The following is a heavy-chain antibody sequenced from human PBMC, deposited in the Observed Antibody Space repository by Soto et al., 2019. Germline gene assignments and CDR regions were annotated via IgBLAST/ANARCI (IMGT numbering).Heavy chain of an antibody. V-gene: IGHV4-59*01. D-gene: IGHD6-6*01. CDR3: ASFPLMGSISGSPYFDY. CDR1: GGSISSYY. CDR2: IYYSGST. Sequence: PSETLSLTCTVSGGSISSYYWSWIRQPPGKGLEWIGYIYYSGSTNYNPSLKSRVTISVDTSKNQFSLKLSSVTAADTAVYYCASFPLMGSISGSPYFDYWGQGTLVTVSS. J-gene: IGHJ4*02.